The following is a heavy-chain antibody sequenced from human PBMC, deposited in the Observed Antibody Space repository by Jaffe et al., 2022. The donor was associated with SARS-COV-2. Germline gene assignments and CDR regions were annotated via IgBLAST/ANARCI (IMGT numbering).Heavy chain of an antibody. CDR3: ARENLSEEQWLGVADP. Sequence: QVQLVQSGAEVKKPGASVKVSCKASGYTFTSYAMHWVRQAPGQRLEWMGWINAGNGNTKYSQKFQGRVTITRDTSASTAYMELSSLRSEDTAVYYCARENLSEEQWLGVADPWGQGTLVTVSS. CDR1: GYTFTSYA. J-gene: IGHJ5*02. CDR2: INAGNGNT. D-gene: IGHD6-19*01. V-gene: IGHV1-3*01.